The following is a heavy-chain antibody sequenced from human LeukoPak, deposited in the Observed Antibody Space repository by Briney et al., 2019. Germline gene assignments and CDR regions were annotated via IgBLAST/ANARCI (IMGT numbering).Heavy chain of an antibody. J-gene: IGHJ4*02. Sequence: GGSLRLSCAASGFVFSSYAMSWVRQTPARGLEWLSSLRGDGETYYADSVKGRLTISRDTSKNTLFLQMNSLRAEDTAVYYCAEESSSSGFDYWGQGTLVTVSS. CDR1: GFVFSSYA. CDR3: AEESSSSGFDY. CDR2: LRGDGET. V-gene: IGHV3-23*01. D-gene: IGHD6-6*01.